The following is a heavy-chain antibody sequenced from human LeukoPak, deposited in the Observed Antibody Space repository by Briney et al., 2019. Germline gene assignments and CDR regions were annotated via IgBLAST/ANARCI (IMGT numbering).Heavy chain of an antibody. J-gene: IGHJ4*02. V-gene: IGHV1-2*02. D-gene: IGHD3-9*01. CDR3: ARDHDWGVDY. CDR2: INGKRGDT. Sequence: ASVTVSCKASGFTFTDHYMHWVRQAPGQGLEWVGWINGKRGDTNYAQNFQDRVTMTRDTSTSTVYMELSRLTVDDTAVYYCARDHDWGVDYWGQGTLVTVSS. CDR1: GFTFTDHY.